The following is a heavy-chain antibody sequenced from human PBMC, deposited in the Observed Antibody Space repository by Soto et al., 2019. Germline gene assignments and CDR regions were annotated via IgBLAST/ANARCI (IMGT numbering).Heavy chain of an antibody. CDR3: GRDRIHDAGVGKIDP. CDR1: GFNFSTYG. CDR2: ISSKGSYI. V-gene: IGHV3-21*02. Sequence: DVQLVESGGGLVKPGGSLRLSCAASGFNFSTYGMNWVRQAPGKGLEWFSSISSKGSYIYYTPSVKGRFTISRDNAKNSVYLQMNSLRAEDTAVYYCGRDRIHDAGVGKIDPWGQGTLVAVSS. D-gene: IGHD7-27*01. J-gene: IGHJ5*02.